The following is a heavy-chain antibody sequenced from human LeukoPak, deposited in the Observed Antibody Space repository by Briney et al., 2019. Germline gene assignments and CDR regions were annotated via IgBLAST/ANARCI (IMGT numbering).Heavy chain of an antibody. J-gene: IGHJ5*02. V-gene: IGHV4-59*01. CDR1: GASISSYY. CDR3: AKDWELGS. CDR2: IYTSGGT. Sequence: SETLSLTCSVSGASISSYYLNWIRQPPGKGLEWIGNIYTSGGTNYNPSLKSRVTISLDTSKDQFSLKLTSVTAADTAFYYCAKDWELGSWGQGTLVTVSS. D-gene: IGHD1-26*01.